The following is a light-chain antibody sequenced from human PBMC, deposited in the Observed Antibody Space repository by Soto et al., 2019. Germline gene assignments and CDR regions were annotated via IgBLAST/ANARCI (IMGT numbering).Light chain of an antibody. CDR1: SSDIGGYDH. V-gene: IGLV2-8*01. Sequence: QSALTQPPSASGSPGQSVTISCAGTSSDIGGYDHVSWYQQHPGKAPKLMIFDVTKRPSGVPDRFSGSKSGNTASLTVSGLHAEDEADYYCSSYAGSNAVFGGGTQLTVL. CDR2: DVT. CDR3: SSYAGSNAV. J-gene: IGLJ7*01.